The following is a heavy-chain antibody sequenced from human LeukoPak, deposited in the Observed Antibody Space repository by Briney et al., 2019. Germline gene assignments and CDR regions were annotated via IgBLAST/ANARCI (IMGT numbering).Heavy chain of an antibody. V-gene: IGHV3-15*01. CDR1: VYTFRNAC. CDR3: TTDLEWEPY. Sequence: GSLRLSCAASVYTFRNACMSGVPHAPGEGRECVGRIKSKTDGGTTDYAAPVKGRFTISRDDSKNTLYLQMNSLKTEDTAVYYCTTDLEWEPYWGQGTLVTVSS. D-gene: IGHD1-26*01. CDR2: IKSKTDGGTT. J-gene: IGHJ4*02.